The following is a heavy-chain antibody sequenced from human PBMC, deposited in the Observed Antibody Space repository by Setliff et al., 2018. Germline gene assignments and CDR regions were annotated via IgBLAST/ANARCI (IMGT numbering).Heavy chain of an antibody. CDR3: ARFGGSCSSSSCYASDL. Sequence: SVKVSCKASRGTFSSYGITWVRQAPGQGLEWMGGIIPIFGTTDYAQKFQGRVTITTDESTSTAYMEMSSLRSEDTAVYYCARFGGSCSSSSCYASDLWGQGTMVTVSS. CDR1: RGTFSSYG. J-gene: IGHJ3*01. CDR2: IIPIFGTT. V-gene: IGHV1-69*05. D-gene: IGHD2-2*01.